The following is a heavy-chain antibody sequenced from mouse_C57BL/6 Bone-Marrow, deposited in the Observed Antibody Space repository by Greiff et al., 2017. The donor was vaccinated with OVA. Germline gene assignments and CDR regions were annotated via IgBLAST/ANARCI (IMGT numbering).Heavy chain of an antibody. J-gene: IGHJ3*01. CDR1: GYSITSGYY. D-gene: IGHD4-1*01. CDR3: ARGKLGPFAY. V-gene: IGHV3-6*01. Sequence: VQLQQSGPGLVKPSQSLSLTCSVTGYSITSGYYWNWIRQFPGNKLEWMGYISYDGSNNYNPSLKNRISITRDTSKNQFFLKLNSVTTEDTATYYCARGKLGPFAYWGQGTLVTVSA. CDR2: ISYDGSN.